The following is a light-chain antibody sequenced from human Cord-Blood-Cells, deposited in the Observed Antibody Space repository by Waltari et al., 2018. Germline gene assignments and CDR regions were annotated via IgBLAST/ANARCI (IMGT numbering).Light chain of an antibody. CDR1: SSDVGGYNY. Sequence: QSALTQPASVSGSPGQSITISCTGTSSDVGGYNYVSWYQQHPGKAPKLMIYDVSKRPSGVSNRFSGSKPGNTASLTISGLQAEDEADYYCSSYTSSSTVFGGGTKLTVL. CDR2: DVS. V-gene: IGLV2-14*01. J-gene: IGLJ3*02. CDR3: SSYTSSSTV.